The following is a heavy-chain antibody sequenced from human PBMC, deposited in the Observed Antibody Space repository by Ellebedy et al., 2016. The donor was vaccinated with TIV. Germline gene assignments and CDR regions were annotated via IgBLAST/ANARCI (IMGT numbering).Heavy chain of an antibody. CDR3: AKDKDTAMVEGGVFDY. Sequence: GESLKISCATSGFTFDDYTMHWVRQAPGKGLEWVSLISWDGGSTYYADSVKGRITISRDKSKHSLYLQMNSLRTEDTALYYCAKDKDTAMVEGGVFDYWGQGTLVTVSS. V-gene: IGHV3-43*01. D-gene: IGHD5-18*01. CDR2: ISWDGGST. J-gene: IGHJ4*02. CDR1: GFTFDDYT.